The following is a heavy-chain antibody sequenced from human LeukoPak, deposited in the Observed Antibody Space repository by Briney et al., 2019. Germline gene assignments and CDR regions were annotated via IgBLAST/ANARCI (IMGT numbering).Heavy chain of an antibody. CDR2: ISAYNGNT. J-gene: IGHJ3*02. V-gene: IGHV1-18*01. CDR1: GYTFTSYG. D-gene: IGHD3-3*01. CDR3: ARDRTIFGVAQGAFDI. Sequence: GASVKVSCKASGYTFTSYGISWVRQAPGQGLEWTGWISAYNGNTNYAQKLQGRVTMTTDTSTSTAYMELRSLRSDDTAVYYCARDRTIFGVAQGAFDIWGQGTMVTVSS.